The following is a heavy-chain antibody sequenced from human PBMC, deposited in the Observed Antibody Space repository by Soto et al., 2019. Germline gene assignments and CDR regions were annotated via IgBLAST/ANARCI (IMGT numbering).Heavy chain of an antibody. D-gene: IGHD6-25*01. CDR1: GGSISSGGYS. CDR2: IYYSGST. J-gene: IGHJ6*03. V-gene: IGHV4-31*03. CDR3: AREDTSKRYYYYYYYMDV. Sequence: SETLSLTCTVSGGSISSGGYSWSWIRQHPGKGLEWIGYIYYSGSTYYNPSLKSRVTISVDTSKNQFSLKLSSVTAADTAVYYCAREDTSKRYYYYYYYMDVWGKGTTVTVSS.